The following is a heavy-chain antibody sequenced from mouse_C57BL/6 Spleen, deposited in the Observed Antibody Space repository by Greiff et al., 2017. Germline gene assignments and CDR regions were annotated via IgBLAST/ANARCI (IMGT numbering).Heavy chain of an antibody. CDR1: GFNIKDYY. V-gene: IGHV14-1*01. CDR2: IDPEDGDT. CDR3: TTYYSNYSAMDY. J-gene: IGHJ4*01. Sequence: VQLKQSGAELVRPGASVKLSCTASGFNIKDYYMHWVKQRPEQGLEWIGRIDPEDGDTEYAPKFQGKATMTADTSSNTAYLQLSSLTSEDTAVYYCTTYYSNYSAMDYWGQGTSVTVSS. D-gene: IGHD2-5*01.